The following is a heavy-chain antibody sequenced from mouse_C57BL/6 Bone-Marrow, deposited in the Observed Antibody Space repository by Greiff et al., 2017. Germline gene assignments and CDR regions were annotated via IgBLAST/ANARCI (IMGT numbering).Heavy chain of an antibody. CDR2: INPSNGGT. Sequence: QVQLQQPGTELVKPGASVKLSCKASGYTFTSYWMHWVKQRPGQGLEWIGNINPSNGGTNYNENFKSKATLTVDKSSSTAYVQLSSLTSEDSAVYYCARRGTGQSYAMDYWGQGTSVTVSS. D-gene: IGHD4-1*01. CDR1: GYTFTSYW. CDR3: ARRGTGQSYAMDY. J-gene: IGHJ4*01. V-gene: IGHV1-53*01.